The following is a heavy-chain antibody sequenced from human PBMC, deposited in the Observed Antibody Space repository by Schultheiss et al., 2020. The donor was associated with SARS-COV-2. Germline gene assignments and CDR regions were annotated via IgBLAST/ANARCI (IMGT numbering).Heavy chain of an antibody. CDR2: INHSGST. V-gene: IGHV4-34*01. J-gene: IGHJ4*02. CDR3: ARDTGYCSGGSSSTYYFDY. D-gene: IGHD2-15*01. CDR1: GGSFSGYY. Sequence: SETLSLTCAVYGGSFSGYYWSWIRQPPGKGLEWIGEINHSGSTNYNPSLKSRVTISVDTSKNQFSLKLSSVTAADTAVYYCARDTGYCSGGSSSTYYFDYWGQGTLVTVSS.